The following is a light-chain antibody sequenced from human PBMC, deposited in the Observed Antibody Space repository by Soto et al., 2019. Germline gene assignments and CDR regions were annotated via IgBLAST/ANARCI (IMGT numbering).Light chain of an antibody. CDR3: QQYAISPLT. CDR1: QSVSRNY. V-gene: IGKV3-20*01. J-gene: IGKJ4*01. Sequence: VLTQTPGTLSLSPGESATLSCRASQSVSRNYLAWYQQKPGQAPRLLIFDASTRAPGIPDRFSGGVSETDFTLTISRLEVEDFAVYHCQQYAISPLTFGGGTMLEIK. CDR2: DAS.